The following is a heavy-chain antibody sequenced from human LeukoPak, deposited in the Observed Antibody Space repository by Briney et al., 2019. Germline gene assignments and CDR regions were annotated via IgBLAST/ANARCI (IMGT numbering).Heavy chain of an antibody. V-gene: IGHV4-39*07. CDR2: INHSGST. CDR1: GGSISSSSYC. J-gene: IGHJ4*02. Sequence: SETLSLTCTVSGGSISSSSYCWGWIRQPPGKGLQWIGEINHSGSTNYNPSLKSRVAISVDTSKNQFSLKLSSVTAADTAVYYCASEACSSTSCYSSLDYWGQGTLVTVSS. D-gene: IGHD2-2*02. CDR3: ASEACSSTSCYSSLDY.